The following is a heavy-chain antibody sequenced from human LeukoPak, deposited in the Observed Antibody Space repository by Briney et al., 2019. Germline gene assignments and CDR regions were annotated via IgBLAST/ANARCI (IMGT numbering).Heavy chain of an antibody. D-gene: IGHD2-15*01. V-gene: IGHV4-39*01. Sequence: SETLSLTCTVSGGSISSSSYYWGWIRQPPGKGLEWIGSIYYSGSTYYNPSLKSRVTISVDTSKNQFSLKLSSVTAADTAVHYCARALPWVGYWGQGTLVTVSS. CDR1: GGSISSSSYY. CDR2: IYYSGST. CDR3: ARALPWVGY. J-gene: IGHJ4*02.